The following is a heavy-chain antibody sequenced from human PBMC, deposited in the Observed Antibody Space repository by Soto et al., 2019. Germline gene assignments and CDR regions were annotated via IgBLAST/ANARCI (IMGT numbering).Heavy chain of an antibody. CDR2: IIPIFGTA. V-gene: IGHV1-69*13. J-gene: IGHJ3*02. Sequence: GASVKVSCKASGGTFSSYAISWVRQAPGQGLEWMGGIIPIFGTANYAQKFQGRVTITADESTSTAYMELSSLRSEDTAVYYCARDADGDYVGAFDIWGQGTMVTV. D-gene: IGHD4-17*01. CDR3: ARDADGDYVGAFDI. CDR1: GGTFSSYA.